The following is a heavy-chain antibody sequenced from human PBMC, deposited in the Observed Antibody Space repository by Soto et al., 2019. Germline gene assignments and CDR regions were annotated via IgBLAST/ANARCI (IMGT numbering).Heavy chain of an antibody. CDR3: AGYSFSSSWYKYYFDY. D-gene: IGHD6-13*01. J-gene: IGHJ4*02. CDR1: GGSISSYY. Sequence: QVQLQESGPGLVKPSETLSLTCTVSGGSISSYYWSWIRQPPGKGLEWIGYIYYSGSTNYNPSLKSRVTISVDTSKNQFSLKLSSVTAADTAVYYCAGYSFSSSWYKYYFDYWGQGTLVTVSS. V-gene: IGHV4-59*08. CDR2: IYYSGST.